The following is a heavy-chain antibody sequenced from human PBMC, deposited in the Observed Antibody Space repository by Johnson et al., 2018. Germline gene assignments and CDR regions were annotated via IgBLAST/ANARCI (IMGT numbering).Heavy chain of an antibody. CDR2: ISSSGGTI. CDR3: ARIGNTVTHYHYYYGMDV. Sequence: QVQLLESGGGLVQXGGSXRLXCAASAFTFSDYYMSWIRQAPGKGLEWVSYISSSGGTIYSADSVKGRFTISRDNAKNSLYLQMNSLRAEDTAVYYCARIGNTVTHYHYYYGMDVGGQGTTVTVSS. CDR1: AFTFSDYY. J-gene: IGHJ6*02. V-gene: IGHV3-11*01. D-gene: IGHD4-17*01.